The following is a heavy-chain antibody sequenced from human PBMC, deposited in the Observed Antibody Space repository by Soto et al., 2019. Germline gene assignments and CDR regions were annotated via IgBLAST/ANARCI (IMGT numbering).Heavy chain of an antibody. CDR3: ARKEGFNWNYAWFDP. V-gene: IGHV3-23*01. D-gene: IGHD1-7*01. CDR1: RFTFSSYA. CDR2: ISYSGGST. Sequence: PGGSLRLSCAASRFTFSSYAMSWVRQAPGKGLEWVSSISYSGGSTYYADSVKGRFTISRDNSKNTLYLQMNSLRAEDSAIYYCARKEGFNWNYAWFDPRGQGTLVTVSS. J-gene: IGHJ5*02.